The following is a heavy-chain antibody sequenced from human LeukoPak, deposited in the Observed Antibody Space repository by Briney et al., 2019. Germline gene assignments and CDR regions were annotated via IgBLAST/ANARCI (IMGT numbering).Heavy chain of an antibody. D-gene: IGHD6-19*01. V-gene: IGHV1-3*03. CDR1: GYTFTNYA. CDR3: ARGGPNSGGWTLDH. Sequence: ASVKVSCKTSGYTFTNYAMHWVCQAPGQRPEWMGCINGDNAHTQYSQRFQGRVTITRDTSATTAYMELSSLTSEDMAVFYCARGGPNSGGWTLDHWGQGTLVRVSS. J-gene: IGHJ4*02. CDR2: INGDNAHT.